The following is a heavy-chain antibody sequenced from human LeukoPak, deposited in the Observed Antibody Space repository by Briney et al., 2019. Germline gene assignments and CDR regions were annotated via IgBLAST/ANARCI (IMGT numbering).Heavy chain of an antibody. CDR1: GGSISSGGYY. J-gene: IGHJ6*03. V-gene: IGHV4-31*03. CDR3: ARVNAPYYYYYMDV. CDR2: IYYSGST. Sequence: SQTLSLTCTVSGGSISSGGYYWSWIRQHPGKGPEWIGYIYYSGSTYYNPSLKSRVTISVDTSKNQFSLKLSSVTAADTAVYYCARVNAPYYYYYMDVWGKGTTVTVSS.